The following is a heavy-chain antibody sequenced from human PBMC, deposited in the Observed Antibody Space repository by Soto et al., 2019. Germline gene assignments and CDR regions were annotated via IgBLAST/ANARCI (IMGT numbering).Heavy chain of an antibody. J-gene: IGHJ5*02. CDR1: GDSVSSNSAA. CDR2: TYYRSKWYN. V-gene: IGHV6-1*01. D-gene: IGHD6-6*01. CDR3: ARDWGWGSSGGYNWFDP. Sequence: QSQTLSLTCAISGDSVSSNSAAWNWIRQSPSRGLEWLGRTYYRSKWYNDYAVSVKSRITINPDTSKNQFSLQLNSVTPEDTAVYYCARDWGWGSSGGYNWFDPWGQGTLVTVSS.